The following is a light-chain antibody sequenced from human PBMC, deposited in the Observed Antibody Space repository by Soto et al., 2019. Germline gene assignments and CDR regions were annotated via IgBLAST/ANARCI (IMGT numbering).Light chain of an antibody. J-gene: IGKJ5*01. CDR2: GAS. V-gene: IGKV1-8*01. Sequence: AIRMTQSPSSLSASIGDTFTITCRASQDIGSVLAWYQQKPGTAPKVLISGASDLHGGVPSRFSGSGSRTDFTLTITHLQSEDFATYYCQHYLNYPITFGQGTRLEI. CDR1: QDIGSV. CDR3: QHYLNYPIT.